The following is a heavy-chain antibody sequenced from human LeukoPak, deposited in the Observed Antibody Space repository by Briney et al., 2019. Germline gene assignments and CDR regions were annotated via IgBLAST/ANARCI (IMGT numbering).Heavy chain of an antibody. J-gene: IGHJ4*02. V-gene: IGHV3-23*01. CDR3: AKRDPSGHYYFDY. Sequence: GGSLRLSCEASEFTLSSYAMNWVRQAPGKGLEWVSIISSSGGSIYYADSVKGRFTISRDNSKNTLYLQMNSLRAEDTAVYYCAKRDPSGHYYFDYWGQGTLVTVSS. CDR2: ISSSGGSI. CDR1: EFTLSSYA. D-gene: IGHD3-10*01.